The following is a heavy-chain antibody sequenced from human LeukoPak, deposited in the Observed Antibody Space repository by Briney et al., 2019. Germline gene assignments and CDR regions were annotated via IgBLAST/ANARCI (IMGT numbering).Heavy chain of an antibody. CDR2: IYYSGST. J-gene: IGHJ4*02. Sequence: TSQTLSLTCTVSGGSISSGGYYWSWTRQHPGKGLEWIGYIYYSGSTYYNPSLKSRVTISVDTSKNQFSLKLSSVTAADTAVYYCARERLGYYDSSGYSIFDYWGQGTLVTVSS. CDR3: ARERLGYYDSSGYSIFDY. CDR1: GGSISSGGYY. V-gene: IGHV4-31*03. D-gene: IGHD3-22*01.